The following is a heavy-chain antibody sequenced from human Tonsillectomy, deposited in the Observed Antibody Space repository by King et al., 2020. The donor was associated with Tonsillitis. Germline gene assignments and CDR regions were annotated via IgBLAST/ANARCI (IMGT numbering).Heavy chain of an antibody. J-gene: IGHJ4*02. CDR2: IYYSGST. V-gene: IGHV4-39*01. CDR1: GGSISSSSYY. D-gene: IGHD3-3*01. CDR3: ARLPTIFGGGDYFDY. Sequence: VQLQESGPGLVKPSETLSLTCTVSGGSISSSSYYWGWIRQPPGKGLEWIGSIYYSGSTYYNPSLKSRVTISVDTSKNQFSLKLSSVTAADTAVYYCARLPTIFGGGDYFDYWGQGTLVTVSS.